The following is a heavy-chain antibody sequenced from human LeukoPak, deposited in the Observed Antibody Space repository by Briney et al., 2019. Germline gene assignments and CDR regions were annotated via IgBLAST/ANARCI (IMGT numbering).Heavy chain of an antibody. J-gene: IGHJ4*02. Sequence: SETLSLTCAVYGGSFSGYYWSWIRQPPGKGLEWIGEINHSGSTNYNPSLKSRVTISVDTSKNQFSLKLSSVTAADTAVYYCARGLDRSGIMDYSDYWGQGTLVTVSS. V-gene: IGHV4-34*01. CDR1: GGSFSGYY. CDR3: ARGLDRSGIMDYSDY. CDR2: INHSGST. D-gene: IGHD3-10*01.